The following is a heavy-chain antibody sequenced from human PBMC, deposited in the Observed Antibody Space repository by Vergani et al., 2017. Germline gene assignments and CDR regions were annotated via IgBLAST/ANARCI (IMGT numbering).Heavy chain of an antibody. Sequence: QVQLVQSGAEVKKPGASVKVSCKASQYTFTNYYIHWVRQAPGQGLEWMGWISAYNGNTNYAQKLQGRVTMTTDTSTSTAYMELRSLRSDDTAVYYCATDLAMTGRRKWWFDPWGQGTLVTVSS. J-gene: IGHJ5*02. D-gene: IGHD3-9*01. CDR2: ISAYNGNT. CDR3: ATDLAMTGRRKWWFDP. V-gene: IGHV1-18*04. CDR1: QYTFTNYY.